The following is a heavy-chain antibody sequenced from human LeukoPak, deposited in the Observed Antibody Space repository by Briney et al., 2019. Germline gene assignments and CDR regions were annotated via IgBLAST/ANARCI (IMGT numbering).Heavy chain of an antibody. CDR3: VRGLRQWLLTYYFDY. Sequence: PGGSLRLSCAASGFTFSSYGMSWVRQAPGKGLEWVSAISGSGGSTYYADSVKGRFTISRDNAKNSLNLQMNSLTTEDTAVYYCVRGLRQWLLTYYFDYWGQGTLVTVSS. CDR1: GFTFSSYG. J-gene: IGHJ4*02. V-gene: IGHV3-23*01. CDR2: ISGSGGST. D-gene: IGHD6-19*01.